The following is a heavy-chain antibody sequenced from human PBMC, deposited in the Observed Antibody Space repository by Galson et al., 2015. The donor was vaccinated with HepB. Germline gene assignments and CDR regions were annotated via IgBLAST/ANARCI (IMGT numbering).Heavy chain of an antibody. CDR3: AKEMVRGVILPYFDY. CDR1: GFTFSSYG. J-gene: IGHJ4*02. CDR2: IRYDGSNK. D-gene: IGHD3-10*01. Sequence: SLRLSCAASGFTFSSYGMHWVRQAPGKGLEWVAFIRYDGSNKYYADSVKGRFTISRDNSKNTLYLQMNSLRAEDTAVYYCAKEMVRGVILPYFDYWGQGTLVTVSS. V-gene: IGHV3-30*02.